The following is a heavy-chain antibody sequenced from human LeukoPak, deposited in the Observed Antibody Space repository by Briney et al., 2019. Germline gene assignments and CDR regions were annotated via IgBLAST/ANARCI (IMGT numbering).Heavy chain of an antibody. V-gene: IGHV3-23*01. Sequence: PGGSLRLSCTASGFTLSSYAMSWVRQAPGKGLEWVSLISGNAGSTYYADSVKGRFTISRDNSKNTLYLQMNSLRAEDTAVYYCAKDWHHTSRSSGYDAFDIWGQGTMVTVSS. J-gene: IGHJ3*02. D-gene: IGHD3-3*01. CDR3: AKDWHHTSRSSGYDAFDI. CDR1: GFTLSSYA. CDR2: ISGNAGST.